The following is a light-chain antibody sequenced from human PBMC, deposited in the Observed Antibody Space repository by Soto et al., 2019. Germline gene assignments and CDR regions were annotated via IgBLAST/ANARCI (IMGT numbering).Light chain of an antibody. Sequence: QAVVTQEPSFSVSPGGTVTLTCGLSSGSVSTTNYPSWYQQTPGQAPRTLIYNTNIRSSGVPDRFSGSILGNKAALTITGAQADDESDYYCLLYMSSIIWVFGGGTKVTVL. V-gene: IGLV8-61*01. J-gene: IGLJ3*02. CDR3: LLYMSSIIWV. CDR2: NTN. CDR1: SGSVSTTNY.